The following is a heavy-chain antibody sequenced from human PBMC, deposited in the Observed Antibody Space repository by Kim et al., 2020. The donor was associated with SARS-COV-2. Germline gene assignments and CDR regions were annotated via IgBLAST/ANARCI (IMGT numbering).Heavy chain of an antibody. CDR1: GGSISSYY. Sequence: GSLSLTCTVSGGSISSYYWSWIRQPPGKGLEWIGYIYYSGSTNYNPSLKSRVTISVDTSKNQFSLKLSSVTAADTAVYYCARGPDTYYDILTGYYMKGHFDYWGQGTLVTVSS. D-gene: IGHD3-9*01. V-gene: IGHV4-59*01. J-gene: IGHJ4*02. CDR3: ARGPDTYYDILTGYYMKGHFDY. CDR2: IYYSGST.